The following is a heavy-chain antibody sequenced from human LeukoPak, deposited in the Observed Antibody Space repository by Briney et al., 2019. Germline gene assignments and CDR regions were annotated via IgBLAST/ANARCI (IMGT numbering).Heavy chain of an antibody. CDR3: ARQKPRPYYYYMDV. Sequence: PSETLSLTCAVYGGSFSGYYWSWIRQPPGKGLEWIGEINHSGSTNYNPSLKSRVTISVDTSKNQFSLKLSSVTAADTAVYYCARQKPRPYYYYMDVWGKGTTVTISS. CDR2: INHSGST. V-gene: IGHV4-34*01. CDR1: GGSFSGYY. J-gene: IGHJ6*03.